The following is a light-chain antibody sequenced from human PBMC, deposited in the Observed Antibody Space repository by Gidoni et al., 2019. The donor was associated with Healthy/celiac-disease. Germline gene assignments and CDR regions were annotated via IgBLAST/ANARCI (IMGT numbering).Light chain of an antibody. CDR3: MQALQTPPT. CDR2: LGS. CDR1: QSLLHSNGYNY. Sequence: DMGRTQSPLSLPVTPGEPASISCRSSQSLLHSNGYNYLDWYLQKPGQSPQLLIYLGSNRASGVPDRFSGSGSGTDFTLKISRVEAEDVGVYYCMQALQTPPTFGQGTKVEIK. J-gene: IGKJ1*01. V-gene: IGKV2-28*01.